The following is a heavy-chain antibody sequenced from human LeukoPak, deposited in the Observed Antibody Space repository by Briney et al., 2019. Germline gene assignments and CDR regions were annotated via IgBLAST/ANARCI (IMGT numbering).Heavy chain of an antibody. V-gene: IGHV1-8*03. J-gene: IGHJ6*03. D-gene: IGHD6-13*01. CDR2: MNPNSGNT. CDR1: GYTFTSYG. CDR3: ARSPYGLGSSWYPRGYYYMDV. Sequence: ASVKVSCKASGYTFTSYGISWVRQAPGQGLEWMGWMNPNSGNTGYAQKFQGRVTITRNTSISTAYMELSSLRSEDTAVYYCARSPYGLGSSWYPRGYYYMDVWGKGTTVTVSS.